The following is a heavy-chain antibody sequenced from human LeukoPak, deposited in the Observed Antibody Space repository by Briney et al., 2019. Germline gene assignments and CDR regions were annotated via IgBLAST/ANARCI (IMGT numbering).Heavy chain of an antibody. Sequence: LGGTLRLSCAASGFTFSSYGMSWVRQAPGKGLEWVANIKQDGSEKYYVDSVKGRFTISRDNAKNSLYLQMNSLRAEDTAVYYCAREILTRAFDIWGQGTMVTVSS. CDR2: IKQDGSEK. CDR1: GFTFSSYG. CDR3: AREILTRAFDI. J-gene: IGHJ3*02. V-gene: IGHV3-7*01.